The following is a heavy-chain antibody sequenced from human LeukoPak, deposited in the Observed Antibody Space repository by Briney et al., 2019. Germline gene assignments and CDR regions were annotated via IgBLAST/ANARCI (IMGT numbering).Heavy chain of an antibody. Sequence: ASVKVSCKASGGTFSSYAISWVGQAPGQGLEWMGRIIPILGIANYAQKFQGRVTITADKSTSTAYMELSSLRSEDTAVYYCASIASGLDVWGQGTTVTVSS. V-gene: IGHV1-69*04. J-gene: IGHJ6*02. CDR2: IIPILGIA. CDR3: ASIASGLDV. CDR1: GGTFSSYA. D-gene: IGHD6-25*01.